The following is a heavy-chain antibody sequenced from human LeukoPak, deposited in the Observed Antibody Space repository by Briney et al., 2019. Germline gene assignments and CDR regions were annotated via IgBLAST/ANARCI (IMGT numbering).Heavy chain of an antibody. CDR1: GFTFSSYA. CDR2: ISGSGGST. V-gene: IGHV3-23*01. Sequence: GGSLRLSCAASGFTFSSYAMSWVRQAPGKGLGWVSAISGSGGSTYYADSVKGRFTISRDNSKNTLYLQMNSLRAEDTAVYYCAKSRGSSSGSFNYWGQGTLVTVSS. CDR3: AKSRGSSSGSFNY. J-gene: IGHJ4*02. D-gene: IGHD3-16*01.